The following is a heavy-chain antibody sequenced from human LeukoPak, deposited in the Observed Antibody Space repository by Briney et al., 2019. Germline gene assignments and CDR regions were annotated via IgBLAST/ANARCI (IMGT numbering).Heavy chain of an antibody. J-gene: IGHJ4*02. V-gene: IGHV1-69*13. CDR3: ARDRLAYSGSYDNFDY. D-gene: IGHD1-26*01. CDR1: GGTFSSYA. CDR2: IIPIFGTA. Sequence: SVKVSCKASGGTFSSYAISWVRQAPGQGLEWMGGIIPIFGTANYAQKFQGRVMITADESTSTAYMELSSLRSEDTAVYYCARDRLAYSGSYDNFDYWGQGTLVTVSS.